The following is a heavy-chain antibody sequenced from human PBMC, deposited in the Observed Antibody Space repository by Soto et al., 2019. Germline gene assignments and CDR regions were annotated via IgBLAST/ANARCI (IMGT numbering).Heavy chain of an antibody. V-gene: IGHV1-69*13. J-gene: IGHJ6*02. D-gene: IGHD3-10*01. CDR3: ARGSLMVRGVIEIDYGMDV. CDR1: GGTFSSYA. Sequence: GASVKVSCKASGGTFSSYAISWVRQAPGQGLEWMGGIIPIFGTANYAQKFQGRVTITADESTSTAYMELSSLRSEDTAVYYCARGSLMVRGVIEIDYGMDVWGQGTTVTVSS. CDR2: IIPIFGTA.